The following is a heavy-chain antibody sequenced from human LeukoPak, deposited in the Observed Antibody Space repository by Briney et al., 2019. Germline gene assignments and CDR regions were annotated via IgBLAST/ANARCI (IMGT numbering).Heavy chain of an antibody. CDR2: ISSSGSTI. CDR3: ARSWQQPGRGGFYYYYYMDV. V-gene: IGHV3-48*03. J-gene: IGHJ6*03. CDR1: GFTFSSYE. D-gene: IGHD6-13*01. Sequence: GGSLRLSCAASGFTFSSYEMNWVRQAPGKGLEWVSYISSSGSTIYYADSVKGRFTISRDNAKNSLYLQMNSLRAEDTAVYYCARSWQQPGRGGFYYYYYMDVWGKGTTVTVSS.